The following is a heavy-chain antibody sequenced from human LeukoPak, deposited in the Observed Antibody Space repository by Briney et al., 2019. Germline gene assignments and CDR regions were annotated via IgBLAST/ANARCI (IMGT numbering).Heavy chain of an antibody. CDR3: AKDISPEGAVAGF. CDR1: GFAFDDYA. CDR2: ISWNSGSI. V-gene: IGHV3-9*01. J-gene: IGHJ4*02. Sequence: GRSLRLSCAASGFAFDDYAMHWVRQAPGKGLEWVSGISWNSGSIGYADSVKGRFTISRDNAKNSLYLQMNSLRAEDTALYYCAKDISPEGAVAGFWGQGTLVTVSS. D-gene: IGHD6-19*01.